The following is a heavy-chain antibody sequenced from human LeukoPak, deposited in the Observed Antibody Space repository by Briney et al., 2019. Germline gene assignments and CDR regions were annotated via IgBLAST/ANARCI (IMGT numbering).Heavy chain of an antibody. Sequence: PGGSLRLSCAASGFTFSSYSMNWVRQAPGKGLEWVSSISSSSSYIYYADSVKGRFTISRDNAKNSLYLQMNSLRAEDTAVYYCARPYSSWYHYFDYWGQGTLVTVSS. CDR2: ISSSSSYI. J-gene: IGHJ4*02. CDR3: ARPYSSWYHYFDY. D-gene: IGHD6-13*01. V-gene: IGHV3-21*01. CDR1: GFTFSSYS.